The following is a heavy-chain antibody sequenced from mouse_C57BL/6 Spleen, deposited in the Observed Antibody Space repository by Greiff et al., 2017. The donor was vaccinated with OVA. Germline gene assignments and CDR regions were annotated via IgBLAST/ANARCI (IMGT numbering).Heavy chain of an antibody. V-gene: IGHV1-82*01. D-gene: IGHD4-1*01. CDR3: ARWEDAFAY. CDR1: GYAFSSSW. Sequence: VQLQQSGPELVKPGASVKISCKASGYAFSSSWMNWVKQRPGKGLEWIGRIYPGDGDTNYNGKFKGKATLTADKSSSTAYMQLSSLTSEDSAVYFCARWEDAFAYWGQGTLVTVSA. CDR2: IYPGDGDT. J-gene: IGHJ3*01.